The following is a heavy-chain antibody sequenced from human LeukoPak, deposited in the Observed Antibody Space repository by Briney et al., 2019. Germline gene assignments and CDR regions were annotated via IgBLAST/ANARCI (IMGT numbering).Heavy chain of an antibody. Sequence: GGSLRLSCAASGFTFSSFTLHWVRQAPGKVLEWVAVISSDGNNKYYVDSVKGRFTISRDNSKNTLYLQMTSLRADDTAMYFCASISGASWGDFWGQGTQVTVSS. CDR2: ISSDGNNK. J-gene: IGHJ4*02. CDR3: ASISGASWGDF. V-gene: IGHV3-30-3*01. D-gene: IGHD3-16*01. CDR1: GFTFSSFT.